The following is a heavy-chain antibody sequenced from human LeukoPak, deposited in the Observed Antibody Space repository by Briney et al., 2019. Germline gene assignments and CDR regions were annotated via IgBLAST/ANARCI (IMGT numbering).Heavy chain of an antibody. Sequence: RPGRSLRLSCAASGFTFSSYGMHWVRQAPGKGLEWVAVIWYDGSNKYYADSVKGRFTISRDNSKNTLYLQMNSLRAEDTAVYYCAREAAAAGGRGFDIWGQGTMVTVSS. J-gene: IGHJ3*02. CDR3: AREAAAAGGRGFDI. D-gene: IGHD6-13*01. CDR1: GFTFSSYG. CDR2: IWYDGSNK. V-gene: IGHV3-33*01.